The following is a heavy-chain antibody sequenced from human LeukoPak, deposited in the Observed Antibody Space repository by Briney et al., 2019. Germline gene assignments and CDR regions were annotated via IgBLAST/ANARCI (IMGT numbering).Heavy chain of an antibody. Sequence: SQTLSLTCDISGDSVSSQTATWTWIRQSPSRGLEWLGRTYFRSKWYYDYAMSVKGRISISPDTSKNHFSLHLDSVTPEDTAVYYCARDHWYDILSFDYWGQGTLVTVSS. CDR2: TYFRSKWYY. CDR1: GDSVSSQTAT. D-gene: IGHD3-9*01. CDR3: ARDHWYDILSFDY. J-gene: IGHJ4*02. V-gene: IGHV6-1*01.